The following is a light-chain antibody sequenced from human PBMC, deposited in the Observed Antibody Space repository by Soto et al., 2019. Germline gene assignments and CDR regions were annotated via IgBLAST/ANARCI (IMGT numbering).Light chain of an antibody. J-gene: IGKJ1*01. CDR3: QQYGSSPLT. CDR1: QSVSSIY. Sequence: EIVLTQSPGTLSLSPGERATLSCRASQSVSSIYLAWYQQKPGQAPRLLIYGASSRATGIPDRFSGSGSGTDFTVTISRLEPEDFAVYYCQQYGSSPLTFGQGTKVEIK. CDR2: GAS. V-gene: IGKV3-20*01.